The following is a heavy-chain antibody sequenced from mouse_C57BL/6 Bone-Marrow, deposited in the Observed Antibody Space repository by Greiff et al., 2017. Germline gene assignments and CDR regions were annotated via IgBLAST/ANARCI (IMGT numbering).Heavy chain of an antibody. CDR2: IDPSDSET. CDR3: ARGITTVVGFDY. J-gene: IGHJ2*01. D-gene: IGHD1-1*01. Sequence: QVQLQQPGAELVRPGSSVKLSCKASGYTFTSYWMHWVKQRPIQGLEWIGNIDPSDSETHYNQKFKDKATLTVDKSSSTASMQLSSLTSEDSAVYYCARGITTVVGFDYWGQGTTLTVSS. V-gene: IGHV1-52*01. CDR1: GYTFTSYW.